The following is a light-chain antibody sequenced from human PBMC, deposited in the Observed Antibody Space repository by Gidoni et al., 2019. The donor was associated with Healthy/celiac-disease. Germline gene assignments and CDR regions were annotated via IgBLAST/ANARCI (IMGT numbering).Light chain of an antibody. CDR2: LGS. V-gene: IGKV2-28*01. J-gene: IGKJ3*01. CDR1: QSLLHSNGYNY. Sequence: DIVMTQSPLSLPVTPGEPASISCRSSQSLLHSNGYNYLDWYLQKPGQSPQLLIYLGSNRASGVSDRFSGSGSGTDFTLKISRGEAEDVGVYYCMQALQTPFTFXPXTKVDIK. CDR3: MQALQTPFT.